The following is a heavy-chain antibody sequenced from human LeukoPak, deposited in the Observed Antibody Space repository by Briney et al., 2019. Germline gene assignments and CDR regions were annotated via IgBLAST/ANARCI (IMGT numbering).Heavy chain of an antibody. V-gene: IGHV3-7*01. J-gene: IGHJ6*04. CDR1: GFTFTNHW. D-gene: IGHD3-10*02. CDR3: AELGITMIGGV. CDR2: IREDGGHT. Sequence: AGGSLRLSCVTSGFTFTNHWMSWVRQAPGKGLEWVANIREDGGHTNYVDSVKGRFTISRDNAKNSLFLQMDGLRVDDTAVYYCAELGITMIGGVWGKGTTVTISS.